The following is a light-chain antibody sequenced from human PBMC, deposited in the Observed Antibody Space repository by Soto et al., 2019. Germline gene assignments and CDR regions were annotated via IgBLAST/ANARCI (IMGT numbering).Light chain of an antibody. V-gene: IGLV6-57*04. CDR1: SGSIASNY. Sequence: NFMLTQPHSVSESPGKTVTISCTRSSGSIASNYVQWYQQRPGSAPTTVIYEDNQRPSGVPDRFSGSIDSSSNSASLTNSGLKTEDEADYYCQSYDSSNLVFGGGTKLTVL. CDR3: QSYDSSNLV. CDR2: EDN. J-gene: IGLJ2*01.